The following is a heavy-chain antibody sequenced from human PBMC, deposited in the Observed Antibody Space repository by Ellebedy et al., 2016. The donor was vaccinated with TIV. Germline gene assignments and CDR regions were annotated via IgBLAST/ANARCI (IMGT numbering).Heavy chain of an antibody. D-gene: IGHD6-19*01. V-gene: IGHV3-7*01. J-gene: IGHJ4*02. Sequence: GESLKISCTASGFTFSNYWMTWVRQAPGKGLEWVANIKQDGSEKYYVDSVKGRFSISRDNAKNSLYVQMNRLRYEDTAVYYCAIDQWLGRAYYFDSWGQGTLVTVSS. CDR3: AIDQWLGRAYYFDS. CDR1: GFTFSNYW. CDR2: IKQDGSEK.